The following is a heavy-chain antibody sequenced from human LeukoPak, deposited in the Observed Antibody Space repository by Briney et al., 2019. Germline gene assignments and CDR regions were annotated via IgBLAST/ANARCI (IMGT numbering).Heavy chain of an antibody. CDR2: IIPIFGTA. CDR3: AKVGEVLLWFRELSI. CDR1: GGTFSSYA. D-gene: IGHD3-10*01. Sequence: SVKVSCKASGGTFSSYAISWVRQAPGQGLEWMGGIIPIFGTANYAQKFQGRVTITTDESTSTAYMELSSLRSEDTAVYYCAKVGEVLLWFRELSIWGQGTLVTVSS. V-gene: IGHV1-69*05. J-gene: IGHJ4*02.